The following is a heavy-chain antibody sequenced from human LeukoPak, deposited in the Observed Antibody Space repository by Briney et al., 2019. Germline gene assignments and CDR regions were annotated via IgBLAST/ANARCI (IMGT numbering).Heavy chain of an antibody. Sequence: SQTLSLTCTVSGGSISSGGYYWSWIRQHPGKGLEWIGYIYYSGSTYYNPSLKSRVTISVDTSKNQFSLKLSSVTAADTAVYYCARDSVDRYYFDYWGQGTPVTVSS. CDR1: GGSISSGGYY. CDR2: IYYSGST. CDR3: ARDSVDRYYFDY. J-gene: IGHJ4*02. D-gene: IGHD3-10*01. V-gene: IGHV4-31*03.